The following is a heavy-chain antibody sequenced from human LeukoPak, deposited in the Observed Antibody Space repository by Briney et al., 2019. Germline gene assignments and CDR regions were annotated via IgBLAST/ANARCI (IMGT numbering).Heavy chain of an antibody. CDR2: INPDSGAT. D-gene: IGHD2-15*01. CDR3: ATGSRGYCSGGSCYWDY. Sequence: ASVKVSCKASGYTFTGYYMHWVRQAPGQGLEWMGWINPDSGATNYAQRFQGRVTMTRDTSISTAYMELSRLRSDDTAVYYCATGSRGYCSGGSCYWDYWGQGTLVTVSS. V-gene: IGHV1-2*02. J-gene: IGHJ4*02. CDR1: GYTFTGYY.